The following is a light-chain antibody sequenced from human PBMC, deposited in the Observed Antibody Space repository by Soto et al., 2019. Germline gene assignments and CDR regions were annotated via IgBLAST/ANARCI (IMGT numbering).Light chain of an antibody. J-gene: IGKJ5*01. CDR1: QSVSSN. V-gene: IGKV3-15*01. Sequence: EILMTQSPATLSVSPGERATLSCRASQSVSSNLAWYQQKPGQAPRLLIYGASTRATGIPARFSGSGSGTEFTLTISSLQPEDFAVYYCQQYNNSPITFGQGTRLEIK. CDR3: QQYNNSPIT. CDR2: GAS.